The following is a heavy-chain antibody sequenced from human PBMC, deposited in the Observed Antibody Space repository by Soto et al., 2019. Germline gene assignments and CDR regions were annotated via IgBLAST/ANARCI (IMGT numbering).Heavy chain of an antibody. CDR1: GFALSSFW. Sequence: EVQLVESGGDLVQPGGSLRLSCVASGFALSSFWMTWVRQAPGKGLEWVAKIKGDGSEQNYVDSVRGRFTISRDNDKNSVYLQMNSLRVADTAVYYCTRNQVKADYWGQGTLVTVSS. J-gene: IGHJ4*02. V-gene: IGHV3-7*01. D-gene: IGHD3-22*01. CDR3: TRNQVKADY. CDR2: IKGDGSEQ.